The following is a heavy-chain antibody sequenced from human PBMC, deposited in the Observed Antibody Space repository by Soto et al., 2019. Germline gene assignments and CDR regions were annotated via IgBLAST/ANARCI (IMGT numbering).Heavy chain of an antibody. J-gene: IGHJ5*02. CDR3: AKXVAFQSGYYSGRHYFAP. D-gene: IGHD3-3*01. CDR2: ISGSDGTT. CDR1: GFPFSSYG. Sequence: PGGSLRLSCAASGFPFSSYGMNWVRQAPGKGLEWVSAISGSDGTTHYADSVRGRFTISRDNSNNTVFLQMNSLRVEDTGLYYCAKXVAFQSGYYSGRHYFAPWGPGALVTVSS. V-gene: IGHV3-23*01.